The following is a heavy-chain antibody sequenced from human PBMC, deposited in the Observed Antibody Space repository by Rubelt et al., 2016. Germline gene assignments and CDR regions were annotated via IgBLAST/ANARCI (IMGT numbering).Heavy chain of an antibody. CDR2: INRSGDT. J-gene: IGHJ6*02. Sequence: QVQLQQWGAGLLKPSETLSLTCAVYGGSFSGYYWSWIRQPPGTGLEWIGEINRSGDTTYNPSLKGRLTISVDTSKNQFSLNLDAGTAAETAVDDCSGREEGSTFFQYYGLDVWGQGTTVTVSS. CDR3: SGREEGSTFFQYYGLDV. CDR1: GGSFSGYY. D-gene: IGHD3-3*02. V-gene: IGHV4-34*01.